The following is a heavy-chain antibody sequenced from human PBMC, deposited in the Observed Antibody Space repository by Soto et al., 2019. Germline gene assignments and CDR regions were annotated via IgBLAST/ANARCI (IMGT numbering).Heavy chain of an antibody. CDR3: ARGHTPGGSGSYYREGGYFDY. J-gene: IGHJ4*02. CDR2: ISAYNGNT. D-gene: IGHD3-10*01. CDR1: GYTFTSYG. V-gene: IGHV1-18*01. Sequence: QVQLVQSGAEVKKPGASVKVSCKASGYTFTSYGISWVRQAPGQGLEWMGWISAYNGNTNYAQKLQGRVTMTTDTSTSTAYMELRSRRSDDTAVYYCARGHTPGGSGSYYREGGYFDYWGQGTLVTVSS.